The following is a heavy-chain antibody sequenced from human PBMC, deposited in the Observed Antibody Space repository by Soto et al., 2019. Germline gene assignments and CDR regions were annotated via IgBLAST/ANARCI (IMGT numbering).Heavy chain of an antibody. Sequence: PSETLSLTCTVSGGSIRSYDWSWIRQPPGKGLGWIGEINHSGSTNYNPSLKSRVTISVDTSKNQFSLKLSSVTAADTAVYYCARGLPTSYMVRGVMPWFAPWGQGTLVTVSS. D-gene: IGHD3-10*01. V-gene: IGHV4-59*12. CDR2: INHSGST. CDR3: ARGLPTSYMVRGVMPWFAP. CDR1: GGSIRSYD. J-gene: IGHJ5*02.